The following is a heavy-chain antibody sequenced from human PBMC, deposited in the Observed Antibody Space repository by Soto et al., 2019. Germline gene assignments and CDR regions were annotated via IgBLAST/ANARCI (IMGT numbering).Heavy chain of an antibody. V-gene: IGHV3-30-3*01. CDR2: ISYDGSNK. Sequence: LGGSLRLSCAASGFTFSSYAMHWVRQAPGKGLEWVAVISYDGSNKYYADSVKGRFTISRDNFKNTLYLQMNSLRAEDTAVYYCARDLAMIVVVIEYYFDYWGQGTLVTVSS. CDR3: ARDLAMIVVVIEYYFDY. D-gene: IGHD3-22*01. CDR1: GFTFSSYA. J-gene: IGHJ4*02.